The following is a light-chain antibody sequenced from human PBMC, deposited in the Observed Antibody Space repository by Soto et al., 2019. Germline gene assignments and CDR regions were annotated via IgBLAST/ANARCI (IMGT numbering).Light chain of an antibody. V-gene: IGKV2-24*01. CDR1: QSLVHSNGRTY. Sequence: DLVMTQTPLSSPVTLGQPASISCRSSQSLVHSNGRTYLGWVQQRPGQPPRLLIYEIFNRFSGVPERFRGSGSGTDFTLTISRVEAEDFGVYYCLQATEFPWTFGQGTRVEIK. J-gene: IGKJ1*01. CDR3: LQATEFPWT. CDR2: EIF.